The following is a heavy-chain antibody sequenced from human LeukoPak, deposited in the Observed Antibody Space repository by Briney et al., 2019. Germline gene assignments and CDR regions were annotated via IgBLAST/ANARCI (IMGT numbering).Heavy chain of an antibody. CDR2: IYYSGST. V-gene: IGHV4-39*07. Sequence: SETLSLTCTVSGGSISSSSYYWGWIRQPPGKGLEWIGSIYYSGSTYYNPSLKSRVTISVDTSKNQFSLKLSFVTAADTAVYYCARVYSSSWSYYYYYYYMDVWGKGTTVTVSS. J-gene: IGHJ6*03. CDR1: GGSISSSSYY. D-gene: IGHD6-13*01. CDR3: ARVYSSSWSYYYYYYYMDV.